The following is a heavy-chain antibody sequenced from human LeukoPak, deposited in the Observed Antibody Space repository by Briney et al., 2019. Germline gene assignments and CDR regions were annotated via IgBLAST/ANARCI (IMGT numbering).Heavy chain of an antibody. Sequence: GSLRPSCAASGFTFDDYGMSWVRQVPGKGLEWVSGINWNGGSTGYADSVKGRFTISRDNAKNSLYLQMNSLRAEDTAVYFCAREVARPNFFDYWGQGTLVTVSS. CDR1: GFTFDDYG. CDR3: AREVARPNFFDY. V-gene: IGHV3-20*04. J-gene: IGHJ4*02. D-gene: IGHD6-6*01. CDR2: INWNGGST.